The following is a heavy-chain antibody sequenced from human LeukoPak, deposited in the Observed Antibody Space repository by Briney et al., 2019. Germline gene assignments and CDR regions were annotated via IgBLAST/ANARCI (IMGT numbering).Heavy chain of an antibody. Sequence: GGSLRLSCAASGFTFSSYAMSWVRQAPGKGLEWVSAISGSGSTIYYADSVKGRFTISRDNAKNSLYLQMNSLRAEDTAVYYCVRRGSGTYYNIKYYYYYMDVWGKGTTVTISS. V-gene: IGHV3-23*01. CDR2: ISGSGSTI. CDR1: GFTFSSYA. CDR3: VRRGSGTYYNIKYYYYYMDV. J-gene: IGHJ6*03. D-gene: IGHD3-10*01.